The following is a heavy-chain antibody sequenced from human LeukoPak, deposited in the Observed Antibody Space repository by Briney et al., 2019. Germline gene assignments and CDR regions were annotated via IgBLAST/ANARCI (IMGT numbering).Heavy chain of an antibody. CDR3: AKTRNGYTTEYLQH. V-gene: IGHV3-23*01. J-gene: IGHJ1*01. Sequence: GGSLRLSCTSSGFILSSLAMSWVRQAPGKGLEWVSSISSPGGNTYYADSVKGRFTISRDNSNNLVYLQMNSLRAEDTAVYYCAKTRNGYTTEYLQHWGQGTLVTVSS. CDR1: GFILSSLA. D-gene: IGHD5-24*01. CDR2: ISSPGGNT.